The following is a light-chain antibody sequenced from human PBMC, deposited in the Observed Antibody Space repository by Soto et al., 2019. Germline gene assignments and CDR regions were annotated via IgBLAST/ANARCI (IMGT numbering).Light chain of an antibody. CDR3: QQYDNWPQT. V-gene: IGKV3-15*01. CDR1: QSVRSN. J-gene: IGKJ1*01. CDR2: GAS. Sequence: EIVLTQSPATLSVSPWERATLSCRASQSVRSNLSWYQQKPGQAPRLLIYGASTRATGIPARFSGTGSGTDFSLTVSSLQSEDFEVYYCQQYDNWPQTFGQGTKVDIK.